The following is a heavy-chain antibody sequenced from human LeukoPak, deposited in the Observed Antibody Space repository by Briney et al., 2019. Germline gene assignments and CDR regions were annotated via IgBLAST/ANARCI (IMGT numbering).Heavy chain of an antibody. CDR1: GGSFSGYY. D-gene: IGHD5-18*01. J-gene: IGHJ6*02. CDR2: INHSGST. V-gene: IGHV4-34*01. CDR3: ARAPRIQLWYYYYYDMDV. Sequence: SETLSLTCAVYGGSFSGYYWSWIRQPPGKGLEWIGGINHSGSTNYNPSLKSRVTISVDTSKHQFSLKLSSVTAADTAVYYCARAPRIQLWYYYYYDMDVWGQGTTVTVSS.